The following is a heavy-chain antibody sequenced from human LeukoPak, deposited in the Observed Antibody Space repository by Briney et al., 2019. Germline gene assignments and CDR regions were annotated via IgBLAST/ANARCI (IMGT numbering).Heavy chain of an antibody. CDR2: LWYGGSNK. D-gene: IGHD3-10*01. V-gene: IGHV3-33*08. Sequence: TGGSLRLSCAASGFTFSSYGMHWVRQAPGKGLEWVAVLWYGGSNKYYADSVKGRFTISRDNSKNTPYLQMNSLRAEDTAIYYCARAFLWFGESFYDAYDIWGQGTMVTVSS. J-gene: IGHJ3*02. CDR3: ARAFLWFGESFYDAYDI. CDR1: GFTFSSYG.